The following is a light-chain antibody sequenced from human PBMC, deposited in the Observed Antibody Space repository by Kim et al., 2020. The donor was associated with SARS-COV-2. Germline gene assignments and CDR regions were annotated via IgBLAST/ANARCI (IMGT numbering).Light chain of an antibody. CDR3: QQLNSDPLT. CDR2: EAS. V-gene: IGKV1-9*01. J-gene: IGKJ2*01. CDR1: QGTTNS. Sequence: SASVGDKVTITCRASQGTTNSFAWYQQKPGEAPKLLIFEASILHTGVPSRFTGSGSGTEFTLTISSLQPEDFATYFCQQLNSDPLTFGGGTKLEI.